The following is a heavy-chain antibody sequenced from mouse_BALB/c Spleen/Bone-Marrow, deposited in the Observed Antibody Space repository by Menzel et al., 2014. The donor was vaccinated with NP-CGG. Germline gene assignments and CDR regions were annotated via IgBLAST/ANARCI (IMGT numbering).Heavy chain of an antibody. CDR1: GFNIKDTY. J-gene: IGHJ2*01. CDR2: IDPASGNI. CDR3: ASLTGTFDY. D-gene: IGHD4-1*01. Sequence: EVKLMESGTDLVKPGASVKLSCTASGFNIKDTYMHWVKRRPEQGLDWIGRIDPASGNIQYDPKFQGRAAITADTSSNTAYLQLSSLTSEDTAVYYCASLTGTFDYWGQGTPLTVSS. V-gene: IGHV14-3*02.